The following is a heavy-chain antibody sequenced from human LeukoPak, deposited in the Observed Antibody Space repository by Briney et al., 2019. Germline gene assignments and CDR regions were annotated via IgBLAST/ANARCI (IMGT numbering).Heavy chain of an antibody. CDR3: AISATVTYAFDI. V-gene: IGHV4-59*12. Sequence: PSETLSLTCAVSGGSISSYYWSWIRQPPGKGLEWIGYIYYSGNTNYNPSLKSRVTISVDKSKNQFSLKLSSVTAADTAVYYCAISATVTYAFDIWGQGTMVTVSS. J-gene: IGHJ3*02. D-gene: IGHD4-17*01. CDR1: GGSISSYY. CDR2: IYYSGNT.